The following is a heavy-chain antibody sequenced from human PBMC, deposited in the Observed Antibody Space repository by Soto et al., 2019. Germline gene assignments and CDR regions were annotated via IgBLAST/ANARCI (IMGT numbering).Heavy chain of an antibody. CDR3: AVCKAARQLGYGMDV. V-gene: IGHV1-2*04. CDR2: INPNSGGT. Sequence: ASVKVSCKASGYTFTGYYMHWVRQAPGQGLEWMGWINPNSGGTNYAQKFQGWVTMTRDTSISTAYMELSRLRSDDTAVYYCAVCKAARQLGYGMDVWGQGTTVTVSS. J-gene: IGHJ6*02. CDR1: GYTFTGYY. D-gene: IGHD6-6*01.